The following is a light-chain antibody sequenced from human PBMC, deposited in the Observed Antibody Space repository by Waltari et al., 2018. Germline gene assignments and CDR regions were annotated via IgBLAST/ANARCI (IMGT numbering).Light chain of an antibody. J-gene: IGKJ2*01. CDR3: MQATHWPYT. Sequence: DVVMTQSPLSLSVNVGQAATIPCSSSQSLLHRDGNTYFNWFHQRPGQSPRRLFYKVSYRDPGVPDRFSGSGSGPDFTLTISRVEAEDAGVFYCMQATHWPYTFGQGTKLEI. V-gene: IGKV2-30*02. CDR2: KVS. CDR1: QSLLHRDGNTY.